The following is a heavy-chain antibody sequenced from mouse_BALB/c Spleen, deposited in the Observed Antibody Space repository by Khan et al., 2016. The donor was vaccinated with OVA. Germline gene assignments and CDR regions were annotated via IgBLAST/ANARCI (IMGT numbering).Heavy chain of an antibody. Sequence: VQLKQSGPELVKPGASVKMSCKASGYTFTSYVMHWVKQKPGLGLEWIGYIYPFNDDTKYNEKFKGKATLTSDKSSSTAYMELSGLTSEDSAVYYCAPSGTYYVAFDYWGQGTLVTVSA. CDR1: GYTFTSYV. V-gene: IGHV1S136*01. J-gene: IGHJ3*01. D-gene: IGHD1-1*01. CDR3: APSGTYYVAFDY. CDR2: IYPFNDDT.